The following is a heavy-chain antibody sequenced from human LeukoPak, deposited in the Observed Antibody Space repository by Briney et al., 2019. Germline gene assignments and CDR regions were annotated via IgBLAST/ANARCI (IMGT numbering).Heavy chain of an antibody. V-gene: IGHV3-74*01. CDR3: VSDFTGSDDY. D-gene: IGHD2-8*02. CDR1: GFTFSRYW. Sequence: GGSLRLSCAASGFTFSRYWRHWVRQAPGKGLVWVSRMNIDGSRTDYADSVKGRFTISRDNAKNTLYLQMNSLGADDTAGYSSVSDFTGSDDYWGQGNLVTVSS. J-gene: IGHJ4*02. CDR2: MNIDGSRT.